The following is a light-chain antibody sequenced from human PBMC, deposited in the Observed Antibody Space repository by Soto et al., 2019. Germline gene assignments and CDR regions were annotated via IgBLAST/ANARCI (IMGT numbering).Light chain of an antibody. CDR1: TSNIGRTT. CDR3: ATWDDSLNGPV. Sequence: QLVLTQAPSASVTPGQRVTISCSGSTSNIGRTTVNWYQQLPGTAPKLLIYIDNQRPSGVPERFSGSKSGTSASLAITGLQSEDEATYYCATWDDSLNGPVFGGGTQLTVL. CDR2: IDN. J-gene: IGLJ2*01. V-gene: IGLV1-44*01.